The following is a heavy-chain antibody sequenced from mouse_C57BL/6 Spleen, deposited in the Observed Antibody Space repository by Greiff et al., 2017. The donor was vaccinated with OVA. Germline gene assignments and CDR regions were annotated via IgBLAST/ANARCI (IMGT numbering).Heavy chain of an antibody. D-gene: IGHD1-1*01. CDR2: INPSNGGT. CDR1: GYTFTSYW. Sequence: QVQLQQPGTELVKPGASVKLSCKASGYTFTSYWMHWVKQRPGQGLEWIGKINPSNGGTNYNEKFKSKATLTVDKSSSTAYMQLNSLTSDDSAVYYCASGCYYYGSSSYYFDYWGQGTTLTVSS. J-gene: IGHJ2*01. CDR3: ASGCYYYGSSSYYFDY. V-gene: IGHV1-53*01.